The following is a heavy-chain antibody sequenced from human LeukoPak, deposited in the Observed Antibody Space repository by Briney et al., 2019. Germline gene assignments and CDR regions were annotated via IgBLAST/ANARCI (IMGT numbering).Heavy chain of an antibody. D-gene: IGHD5-18*01. V-gene: IGHV3-48*04. Sequence: QPGGSLRLSCAASGFTFSSYWMHWVRQAPGRGLEWVSYTSASGGTIYYADSVKGRFTISRDNAKNSLYLQMKSLRAEDTAVYYCASGYSYGYKHWGQGTLVTVSS. J-gene: IGHJ4*02. CDR3: ASGYSYGYKH. CDR2: TSASGGTI. CDR1: GFTFSSYW.